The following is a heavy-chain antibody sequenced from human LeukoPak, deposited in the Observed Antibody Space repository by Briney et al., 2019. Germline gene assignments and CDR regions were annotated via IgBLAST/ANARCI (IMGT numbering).Heavy chain of an antibody. CDR1: GGSLTIGDYY. D-gene: IGHD6-6*01. Sequence: SQTLSLTCTVSGGSLTIGDYYWSWIRQPPGKGLEWIGYIYYSGSTYYNPSLKSRVTISVDTSKNQFSLKLSSVTAADTAVYYCARDSSSSSTWYFDLWGRGTLVTVSS. CDR3: ARDSSSSSTWYFDL. J-gene: IGHJ2*01. V-gene: IGHV4-30-4*08. CDR2: IYYSGST.